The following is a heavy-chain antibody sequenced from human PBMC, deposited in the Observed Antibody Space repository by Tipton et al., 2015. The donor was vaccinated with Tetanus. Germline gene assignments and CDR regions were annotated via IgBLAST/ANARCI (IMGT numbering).Heavy chain of an antibody. V-gene: IGHV5-51*01. J-gene: IGHJ6*02. D-gene: IGHD4-17*01. Sequence: QSGAEVKKPGESLKISCKGSGYSFTSYWIGWVRQMPGKGLEWMGIIYPGDSDTRYSPSFQGQVTISADKSISTAYLQWNSLKASDTAMYYCARFMTTVTTAGYYYGMDVWGQGTTVTVSS. CDR3: ARFMTTVTTAGYYYGMDV. CDR1: GYSFTSYW. CDR2: IYPGDSDT.